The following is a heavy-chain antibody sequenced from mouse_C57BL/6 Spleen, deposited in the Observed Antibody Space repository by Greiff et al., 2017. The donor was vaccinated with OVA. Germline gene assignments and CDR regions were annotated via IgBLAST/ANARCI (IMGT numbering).Heavy chain of an antibody. V-gene: IGHV8-12*01. Sequence: QVTLKESGPGILQSSQTLSLTCSFSGFSLSTSGMGVSWIRQPSGKGLEWLAHIYWDDDKRYNPSLKSRLTISKDTSRNQVFLKITSVDTADTATYYCARITTVVPYYYAMDYWGQGTSVTVSS. CDR2: IYWDDDK. D-gene: IGHD1-1*01. CDR3: ARITTVVPYYYAMDY. J-gene: IGHJ4*01. CDR1: GFSLSTSGMG.